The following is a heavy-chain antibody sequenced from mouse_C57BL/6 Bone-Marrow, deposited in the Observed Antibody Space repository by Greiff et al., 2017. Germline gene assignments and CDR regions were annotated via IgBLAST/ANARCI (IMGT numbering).Heavy chain of an antibody. V-gene: IGHV1-72*01. D-gene: IGHD1-1*01. CDR3: ARRITTVVATGRYFDV. Sequence: VQLQQPGAELVKPGASVKLSCKASGYTFTSYWMHWVKQRPGRGLEWIGRIDPNSGGTKYNEKFKSKATLTVDKPSSTAYMQLSSLTSEDSAVYYCARRITTVVATGRYFDVWGTGTTVTVSS. CDR1: GYTFTSYW. J-gene: IGHJ1*03. CDR2: IDPNSGGT.